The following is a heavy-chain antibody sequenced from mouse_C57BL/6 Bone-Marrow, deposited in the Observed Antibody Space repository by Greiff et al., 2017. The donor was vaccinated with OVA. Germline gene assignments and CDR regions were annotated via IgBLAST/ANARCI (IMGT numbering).Heavy chain of an antibody. J-gene: IGHJ2*01. V-gene: IGHV10-1*01. Sequence: EVKLVESGGGLVQPKGSLKLSCAASGFSFNTYAMNWVRQAPGKGLEWVARIRSKSNNYATYYADSVKDRFTISRDDSESMLYLQMNNLKTENTDMYYCVRDGYAFDYWGQGTTLTVSS. CDR2: IRSKSNNYAT. CDR3: VRDGYAFDY. CDR1: GFSFNTYA. D-gene: IGHD2-2*01.